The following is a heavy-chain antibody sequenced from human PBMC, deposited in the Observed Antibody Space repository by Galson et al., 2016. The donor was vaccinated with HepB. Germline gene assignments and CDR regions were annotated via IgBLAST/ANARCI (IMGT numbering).Heavy chain of an antibody. CDR3: ARQPPLDPYCSGGTCYVVSGAFDI. J-gene: IGHJ3*02. D-gene: IGHD2-15*01. Sequence: QSGAEVKKPGGSLKISCKGSGYSSTTYWIGWVRQMPGKGLEWMGIIYPGDSDTRYSPSFQVQVTTTADKSTRTAYLQWTSLKAADTAMYYCARQPPLDPYCSGGTCYVVSGAFDIWGQGTVVTVSA. V-gene: IGHV5-51*01. CDR2: IYPGDSDT. CDR1: GYSSTTYW.